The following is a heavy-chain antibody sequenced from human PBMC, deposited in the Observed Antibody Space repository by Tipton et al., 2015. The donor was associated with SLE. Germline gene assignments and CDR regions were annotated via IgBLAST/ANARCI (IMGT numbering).Heavy chain of an antibody. Sequence: TLSLTCTVSGGSISSYYWSWIRQPAGGGLEWIGRIYTNENTNYNPSLKSRVTMSVDTSKNQFSLRLTSVIAADTAVYYCARGRSSTMYGLDIWGQGTAVTVSS. V-gene: IGHV4-4*07. J-gene: IGHJ6*02. CDR1: GGSISSYY. D-gene: IGHD2/OR15-2a*01. CDR3: ARGRSSTMYGLDI. CDR2: IYTNENT.